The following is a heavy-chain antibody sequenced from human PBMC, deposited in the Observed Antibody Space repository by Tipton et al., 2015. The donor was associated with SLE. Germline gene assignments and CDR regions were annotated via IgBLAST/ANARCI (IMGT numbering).Heavy chain of an antibody. CDR2: IYYSGST. CDR1: GGSISSGSYY. CDR3: ARGWGSWPYYFDY. V-gene: IGHV4-61*01. J-gene: IGHJ4*02. D-gene: IGHD6-13*01. Sequence: TLSLTCTVSGGSISSGSYYWSWIRQPPGKGLEWIGYIYYSGSTNYNPSLKSRVTISVDTSKNQFSLKLCSVTAADTAVYYCARGWGSWPYYFDYWGQGTLVTVSS.